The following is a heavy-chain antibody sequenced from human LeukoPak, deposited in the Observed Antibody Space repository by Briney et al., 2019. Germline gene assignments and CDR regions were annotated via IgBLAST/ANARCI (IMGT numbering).Heavy chain of an antibody. CDR3: AKRLGDPRAFDY. Sequence: PGGSLSLSCAASGFTFINYAMSWVRQAPGKGLEWVSGISGTSGTINYAAPVKGRFTISRDNSKNTLYLQMNSLRVDDMAVYYCAKRLGDPRAFDYWGQGTLVPVSS. CDR2: ISGTSGTI. D-gene: IGHD2-21*02. V-gene: IGHV3-23*01. J-gene: IGHJ4*02. CDR1: GFTFINYA.